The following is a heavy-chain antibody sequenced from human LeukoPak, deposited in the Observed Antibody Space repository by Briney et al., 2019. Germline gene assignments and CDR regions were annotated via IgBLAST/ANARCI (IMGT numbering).Heavy chain of an antibody. Sequence: GGSLRLSCAASGFTFSSYSMNWVRQAPGKGLEWVSSISSSSSYIYYADSVKGRFTISRDNAKNSLYLQMNSLRAEDTAVYYCAKDMRDYDYVWGSFTLDYWGQGTLVTVSS. CDR3: AKDMRDYDYVWGSFTLDY. J-gene: IGHJ4*02. CDR1: GFTFSSYS. V-gene: IGHV3-21*01. D-gene: IGHD3-16*01. CDR2: ISSSSSYI.